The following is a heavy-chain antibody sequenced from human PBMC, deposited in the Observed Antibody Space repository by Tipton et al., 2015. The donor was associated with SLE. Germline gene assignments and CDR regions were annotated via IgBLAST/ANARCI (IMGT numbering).Heavy chain of an antibody. CDR2: IYYSGST. J-gene: IGHJ4*02. Sequence: LRLSCTVSGGSISSSSYYWGWIRQPPGKGLEWIGSIYYSGSTYYNPSLKSRVTISVDTSKNQFSLKLSSVTAADTAVYYCARDLTGLGFDYWGQGTLVTVSS. CDR3: ARDLTGLGFDY. V-gene: IGHV4-39*07. D-gene: IGHD1-20*01. CDR1: GGSISSSSYY.